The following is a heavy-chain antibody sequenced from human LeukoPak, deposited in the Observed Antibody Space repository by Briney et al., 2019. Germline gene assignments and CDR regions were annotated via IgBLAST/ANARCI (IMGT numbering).Heavy chain of an antibody. CDR3: ARGDPTS. CDR2: ISTSGSTI. J-gene: IGHJ4*02. CDR1: GFTFSGSE. Sequence: GGPLRPPFAALGFTFSGSEMNGCAKAPGKGLEWVSYISTSGSTIYYADSVKGRFTISRDNAKNSLYLQMNSLRAEDTAVYYCARGDPTSWGQGTLVTLSS. V-gene: IGHV3-48*03.